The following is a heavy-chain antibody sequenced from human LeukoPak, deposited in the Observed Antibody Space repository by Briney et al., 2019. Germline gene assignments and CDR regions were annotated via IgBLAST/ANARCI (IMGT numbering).Heavy chain of an antibody. V-gene: IGHV3-23*01. J-gene: IGHJ4*02. Sequence: PGGSLRLSCVASGFTFSNYAMSWVRQAPGRGLEWVSGISGSGGASYYADSVKGRFTISRDNSRSTLYLQMNNLSVDDTAVYYCTKARYNNARDYFDYWGQGTLVTVSS. CDR3: TKARYNNARDYFDY. D-gene: IGHD1-14*01. CDR2: ISGSGGAS. CDR1: GFTFSNYA.